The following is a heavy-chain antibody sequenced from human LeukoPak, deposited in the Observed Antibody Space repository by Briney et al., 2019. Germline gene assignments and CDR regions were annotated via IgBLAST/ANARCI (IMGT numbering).Heavy chain of an antibody. J-gene: IGHJ4*02. Sequence: ASVKVSCKTSGYTFTRYYIHWVRQAPGQGLEWMGWIVPNSGGTKYAQKFQGRVTMTRDTSISTAYMELSRLRYDDTAVYYCATLGATSFDYWGQGALVTVSS. CDR3: ATLGATSFDY. V-gene: IGHV1-2*02. CDR2: IVPNSGGT. CDR1: GYTFTRYY. D-gene: IGHD1-26*01.